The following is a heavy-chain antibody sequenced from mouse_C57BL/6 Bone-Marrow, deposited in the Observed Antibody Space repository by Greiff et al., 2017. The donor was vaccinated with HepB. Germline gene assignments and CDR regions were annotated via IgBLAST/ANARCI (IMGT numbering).Heavy chain of an antibody. CDR1: GYTFTSYW. Sequence: QVQLQQPGAELVKPGASVKLSCKASGYTFTSYWMHWVKQRPGQGLEWIGMIHPNSGSTNYNEKFKSKATLTVDKSSSTAYMQLSSLTSEDSAVYYCARGGGYGRAMDYWGQGTSVTVSS. D-gene: IGHD2-10*02. CDR2: IHPNSGST. J-gene: IGHJ4*01. V-gene: IGHV1-64*01. CDR3: ARGGGYGRAMDY.